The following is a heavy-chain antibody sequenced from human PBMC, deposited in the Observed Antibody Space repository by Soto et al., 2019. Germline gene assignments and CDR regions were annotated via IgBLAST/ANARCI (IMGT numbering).Heavy chain of an antibody. J-gene: IGHJ6*02. CDR2: IYYSGST. V-gene: IGHV4-59*01. D-gene: IGHD3-22*01. Sequence: SETLSLTCTVSGGSISSYYWSWIRQPPGKGLEWIGYIYYSGSTNYNPSLKSRVTISVDTSKNQFSLKLSSVTAADTAVYYCARVNTNYYDSSGYYPLDYYYGMNVWGQGTTVTVSS. CDR3: ARVNTNYYDSSGYYPLDYYYGMNV. CDR1: GGSISSYY.